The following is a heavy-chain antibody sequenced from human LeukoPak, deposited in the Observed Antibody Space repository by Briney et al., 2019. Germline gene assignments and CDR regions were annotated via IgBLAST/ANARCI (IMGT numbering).Heavy chain of an antibody. Sequence: SETLCLTCTVAGGSISSAVHYWDWIRPAPGKGLECLGSLLYNGSPWYNPSLESRVTISVDTSENQFSLRLTSVNAADTALYICTRRGSGNGGTYAGMDVWGPGTSVTVSS. V-gene: IGHV4-39*01. D-gene: IGHD1-26*01. J-gene: IGHJ6*02. CDR2: LLYNGSP. CDR1: GGSISSAVHY. CDR3: TRRGSGNGGTYAGMDV.